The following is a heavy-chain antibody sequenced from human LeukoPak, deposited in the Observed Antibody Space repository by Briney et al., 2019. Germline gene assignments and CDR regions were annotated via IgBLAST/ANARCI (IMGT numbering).Heavy chain of an antibody. CDR1: GGSISSSDYY. Sequence: SETLSLTCTVSGGSISSSDYYWGWIRQPPGKGLEWIGSMRYSGSNAYSPSLKSRVTISVDTSKNQFSLKLSSVTAADTAVYYCARYFSGHDYWGQGTLVTVSS. D-gene: IGHD3-10*01. CDR3: ARYFSGHDY. J-gene: IGHJ4*02. V-gene: IGHV4-39*07. CDR2: MRYSGSN.